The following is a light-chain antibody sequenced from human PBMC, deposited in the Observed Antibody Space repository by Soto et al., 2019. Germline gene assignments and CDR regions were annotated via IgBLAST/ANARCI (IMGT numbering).Light chain of an antibody. Sequence: DIQMTQSPSSLSASVGDRVTITCRASQTISRNLNWYQQKPGKAPDLLIFAASNLQSGVPSRFSGSGSGADFTLTISSRQPEDCATYYCQQGHSAPLTFGGGTKVEIK. V-gene: IGKV1-39*01. CDR2: AAS. J-gene: IGKJ4*01. CDR3: QQGHSAPLT. CDR1: QTISRN.